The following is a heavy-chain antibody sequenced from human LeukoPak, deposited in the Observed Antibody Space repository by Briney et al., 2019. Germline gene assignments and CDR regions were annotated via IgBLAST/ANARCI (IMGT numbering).Heavy chain of an antibody. Sequence: GGSLRLSCAASGFTFSDYYMSWVRQAPGQGLEWVSYISSSGSTIYYADSVKGRFTISRDNAKNSLYLQMNSLRAEDTAVYYCARSSSGYDYDFDYWGQGTLVTVSS. D-gene: IGHD5-12*01. CDR2: ISSSGSTI. CDR3: ARSSSGYDYDFDY. V-gene: IGHV3-11*04. CDR1: GFTFSDYY. J-gene: IGHJ4*02.